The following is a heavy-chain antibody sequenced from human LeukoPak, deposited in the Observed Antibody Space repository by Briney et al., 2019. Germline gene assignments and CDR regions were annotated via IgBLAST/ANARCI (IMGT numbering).Heavy chain of an antibody. CDR3: AKEDGKVAGSLRYSDY. J-gene: IGHJ4*02. V-gene: IGHV3-23*01. CDR2: ISGSGGSR. Sequence: PGGSLRLSCAASGFTFSSYSMNWVRQAPGKGLEWVSGISGSGGSRDYADSVKGRFTISRDNSKNTLYLQMSSLRAEDTAVYYCAKEDGKVAGSLRYSDYWGQGTLVTVSS. CDR1: GFTFSSYS. D-gene: IGHD6-19*01.